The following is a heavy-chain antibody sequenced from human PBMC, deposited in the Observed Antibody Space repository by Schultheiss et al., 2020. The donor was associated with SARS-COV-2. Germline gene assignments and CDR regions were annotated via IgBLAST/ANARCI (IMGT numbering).Heavy chain of an antibody. D-gene: IGHD2-2*01. CDR2: IKQDGSEK. CDR3: ARDIRYCSSTSCPYFDY. J-gene: IGHJ4*02. CDR1: GFTVSSNY. V-gene: IGHV3-7*01. Sequence: GGSLRLSCAASGFTVSSNYMSWVRQAPGKGLEWVANIKQDGSEKYYVDSVKGRFTISRDNAKNSLYLQMNSLRAEDTAVYYCARDIRYCSSTSCPYFDYWGQGTLVTVSS.